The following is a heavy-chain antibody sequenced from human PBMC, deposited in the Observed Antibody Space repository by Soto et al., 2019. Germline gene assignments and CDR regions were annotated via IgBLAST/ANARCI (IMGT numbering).Heavy chain of an antibody. D-gene: IGHD6-19*01. CDR1: GGSISSYY. J-gene: IGHJ4*02. CDR3: ASSVGVAGTAVRYFYY. V-gene: IGHV4-59*01. Sequence: SETLSLTCTVSGGSISSYYWSWIRQPPGKGLEWIGYIYYSGSTNYNPSLRSRVTISVDTSKNQFSLKLSSVTAADTAVYYCASSVGVAGTAVRYFYYWGQGTLVTVSS. CDR2: IYYSGST.